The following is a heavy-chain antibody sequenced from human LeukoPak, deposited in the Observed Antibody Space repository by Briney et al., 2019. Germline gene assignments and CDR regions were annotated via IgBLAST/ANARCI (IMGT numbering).Heavy chain of an antibody. J-gene: IGHJ4*02. CDR3: AKAREAGAAGTTRYYFDY. CDR1: GFTFSSYA. D-gene: IGHD6-13*01. Sequence: PGGSLRLSCAASGFTFSSYAMGWVRQAPGKGLEWVSAISGSGGSTYYADSVKGRFTISRDNSKNTLYLQMNSLRAEDTAVYYCAKAREAGAAGTTRYYFDYWGQGTLVTVSS. V-gene: IGHV3-23*01. CDR2: ISGSGGST.